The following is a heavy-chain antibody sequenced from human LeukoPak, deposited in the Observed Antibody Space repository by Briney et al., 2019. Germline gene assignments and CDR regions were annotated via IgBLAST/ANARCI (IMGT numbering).Heavy chain of an antibody. J-gene: IGHJ4*02. D-gene: IGHD6-19*01. CDR1: GGSISSFY. CDR3: ATVASGWYPDY. V-gene: IGHV4-59*01. Sequence: TSETLSLTCTVSGGSISSFYYTWIRQPPGKGLEWIGYIDSSGITNYNSSLNSRVTISLDTSQNQFSLKLNSVTAADTAVYYCATVASGWYPDYWGQGALVTVAS. CDR2: IDSSGIT.